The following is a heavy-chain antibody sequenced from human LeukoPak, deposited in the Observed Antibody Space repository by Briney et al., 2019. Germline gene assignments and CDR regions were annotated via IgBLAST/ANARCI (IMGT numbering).Heavy chain of an antibody. D-gene: IGHD1-14*01. Sequence: PSETLSLTCTVSGGFISIYYWNWIRQSPGKGLEWIGNVYYTGNTNYNPSLKSRVTMSVDMSKNQVSLKVRSVTAADTAVYYCARATGAPGRGFDPWGQGSLVTVSS. CDR3: ARATGAPGRGFDP. J-gene: IGHJ5*02. V-gene: IGHV4-59*01. CDR2: VYYTGNT. CDR1: GGFISIYY.